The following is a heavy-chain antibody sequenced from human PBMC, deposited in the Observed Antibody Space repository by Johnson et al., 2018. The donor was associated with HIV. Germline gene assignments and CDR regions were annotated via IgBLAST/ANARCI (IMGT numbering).Heavy chain of an antibody. V-gene: IGHV3-30*14. Sequence: QVQLVESGGGVVQPGRSLRLSCAASGLTFSSYAMNWVRQAPGKGLEWVAVIYSGGTTYYADSVKGRLTITRDTSENTVHLQMNDLRAEDTAVYYCAREALPRVLQSSFGGAFEIWGQGTMVTVSS. CDR1: GLTFSSYA. CDR2: IYSGGTT. CDR3: AREALPRVLQSSFGGAFEI. D-gene: IGHD3-10*01. J-gene: IGHJ3*02.